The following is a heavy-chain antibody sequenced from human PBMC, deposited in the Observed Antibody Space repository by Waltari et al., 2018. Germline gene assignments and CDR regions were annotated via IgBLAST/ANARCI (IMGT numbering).Heavy chain of an antibody. J-gene: IGHJ3*02. V-gene: IGHV6-1*01. Sequence: QVQLQQSGPGLVKSSQTLSLTCAISGDSVSSNSAAWHWIRQSPSRGLEWLGRTYYRAKWYNDYAVSVKSRITSNPETSKNQFSLQLNSVTPEDTAVYYCARDQPNPGYSAFDIWGQGTMVTVSS. CDR1: GDSVSSNSAA. CDR3: ARDQPNPGYSAFDI. CDR2: TYYRAKWYN. D-gene: IGHD5-18*01.